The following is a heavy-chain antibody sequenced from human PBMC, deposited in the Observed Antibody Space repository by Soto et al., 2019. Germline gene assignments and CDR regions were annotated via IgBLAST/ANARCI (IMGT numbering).Heavy chain of an antibody. D-gene: IGHD2-15*01. CDR3: ARVDQYCSGGSCYYGWFDP. CDR1: GGSVSSGSYY. Sequence: SETLSLTCTVSGGSVSSGSYYWSWIRQPPGKGLEWIGYIYYSGSTNYNPSLKSRVTISVDTSKNQFSLKLSSVTAADTAVYYCARVDQYCSGGSCYYGWFDPWGQGTLVTVSS. V-gene: IGHV4-61*01. CDR2: IYYSGST. J-gene: IGHJ5*02.